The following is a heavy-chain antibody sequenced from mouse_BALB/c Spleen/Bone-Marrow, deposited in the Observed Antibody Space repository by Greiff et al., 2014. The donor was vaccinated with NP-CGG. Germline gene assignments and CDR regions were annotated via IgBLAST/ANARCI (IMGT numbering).Heavy chain of an antibody. Sequence: EVQLVESGPEPVKPGASVKMSCKASGYTFTSYVMHWVKQKPGQGLEWIGYIHPYNDGTKYNERFKGKATLTSDKSSSTACMELSSLTSEDSAVYYCARTILGYYFDYWGQGTTLTVSS. CDR3: ARTILGYYFDY. D-gene: IGHD2-10*02. CDR1: GYTFTSYV. V-gene: IGHV1-14*01. J-gene: IGHJ2*01. CDR2: IHPYNDGT.